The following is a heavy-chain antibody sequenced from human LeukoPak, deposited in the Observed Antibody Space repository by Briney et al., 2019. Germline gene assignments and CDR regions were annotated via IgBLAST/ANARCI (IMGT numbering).Heavy chain of an antibody. D-gene: IGHD6-19*01. CDR2: INPDGSQT. CDR3: AKDMYSSGWYAFDI. Sequence: GGSLRLSCAASRFTFNTYWMHWVRQAPGKGLVWVSHINPDGSQTNYADSVTGRFTISRDNAKNTLYLQMNSLRAEDTAVYYCAKDMYSSGWYAFDIWGQGSMVTVSS. V-gene: IGHV3-74*01. J-gene: IGHJ3*02. CDR1: RFTFNTYW.